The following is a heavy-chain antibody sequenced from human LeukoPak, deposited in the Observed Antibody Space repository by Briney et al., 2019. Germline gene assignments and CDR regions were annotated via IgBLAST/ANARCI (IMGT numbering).Heavy chain of an antibody. J-gene: IGHJ4*02. V-gene: IGHV1-18*01. CDR1: GYTFTSYA. D-gene: IGHD1-1*01. Sequence: ASVKVSCKASGYTFTSYAMHWVRQAPGQRLEWMGWISAYNGNTNYAQKLQGRVTMTTDTSTSTAYMELRSLRSDDTAVYYCAREWNHYFDYWGQGTLVTVSS. CDR2: ISAYNGNT. CDR3: AREWNHYFDY.